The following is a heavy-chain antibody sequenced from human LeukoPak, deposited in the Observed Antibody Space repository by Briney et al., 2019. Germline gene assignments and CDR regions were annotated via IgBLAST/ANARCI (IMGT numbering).Heavy chain of an antibody. J-gene: IGHJ3*02. CDR2: MNPNSGNI. CDR3: ARVNTYYFGSGVSRAFHM. V-gene: IGHV1-8*01. CDR1: GYTFTSYD. Sequence: GASVKISCKASGYTFTSYDINWVRQATGQGLEWMGWMNPNSGNIGYAQKFQGSVTMTRDTSTGTAYMELSSLKSEDTAVYYCARVNTYYFGSGVSRAFHMWGQGTMVTVSS. D-gene: IGHD3-10*01.